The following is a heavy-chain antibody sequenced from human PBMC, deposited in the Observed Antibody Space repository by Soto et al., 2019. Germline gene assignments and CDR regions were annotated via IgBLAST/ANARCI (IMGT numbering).Heavy chain of an antibody. Sequence: QVQLQQWGAGLLKPSETLSLTCAVYGGSFSGYYWTWIRQPPGTGLEWIGEINHRGSTNYNPSLKRRSTISVATSKNQFSLQLTSVTAADTAVYYCARDKITGLFDYWGQGTLVTVSS. CDR3: ARDKITGLFDY. CDR1: GGSFSGYY. V-gene: IGHV4-34*01. D-gene: IGHD2-8*02. CDR2: INHRGST. J-gene: IGHJ4*02.